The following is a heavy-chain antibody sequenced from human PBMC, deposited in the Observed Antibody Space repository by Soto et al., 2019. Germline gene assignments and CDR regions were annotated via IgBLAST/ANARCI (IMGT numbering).Heavy chain of an antibody. Sequence: SETLSLTCTVSGGSISSDSFYWAWIRQPPGKGLEWIGIIYYSGDTYYNPSLAGRLTMSVDTSNQFSLTLRSVAAADTALYYCARNQPQRYCSGGTCRPAYGMDVWGQGTTVTVSS. CDR2: IYYSGDT. CDR1: GGSISSDSFY. D-gene: IGHD2-15*01. CDR3: ARNQPQRYCSGGTCRPAYGMDV. V-gene: IGHV4-39*01. J-gene: IGHJ6*02.